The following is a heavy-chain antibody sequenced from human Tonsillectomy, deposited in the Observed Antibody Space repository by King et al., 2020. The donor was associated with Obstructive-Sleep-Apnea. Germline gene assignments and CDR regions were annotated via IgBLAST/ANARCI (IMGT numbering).Heavy chain of an antibody. CDR2: ITGSGDRT. CDR3: AKVIWLRSTVPYDY. J-gene: IGHJ4*02. D-gene: IGHD5-12*01. Sequence: VQLVESGGGLVQPGGSLRLSCAASEFTFSSYGMSWVRQAPGKGLEWVSLITGSGDRTYYADTVKGRFTISRDNSKNTLYLQMNSLRAEDTAVYFCAKVIWLRSTVPYDYWGQGTLVTVSS. CDR1: EFTFSSYG. V-gene: IGHV3-23*04.